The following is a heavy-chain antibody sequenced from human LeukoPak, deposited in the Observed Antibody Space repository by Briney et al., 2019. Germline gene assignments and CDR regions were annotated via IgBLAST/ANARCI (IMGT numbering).Heavy chain of an antibody. CDR1: GGSISSGGYY. Sequence: PSQTLSLTCTVSGGSISSGGYYWSWIRQHPRKGLEWIGYIYYSGSTYYNPSLKSRVTISVDTSKNQFSLKLSSVTAADTAVYYCARVWDDYGDWDAFDIWGQGTMVTVSS. CDR2: IYYSGST. CDR3: ARVWDDYGDWDAFDI. V-gene: IGHV4-31*02. D-gene: IGHD4-17*01. J-gene: IGHJ3*02.